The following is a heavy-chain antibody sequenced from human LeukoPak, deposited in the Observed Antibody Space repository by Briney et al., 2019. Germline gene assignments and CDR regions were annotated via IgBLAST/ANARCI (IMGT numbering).Heavy chain of an antibody. Sequence: SETLSLTCAVYGGSFSGYYWSWIRQPPGKGLEWIGEISHSGSTNYNPSLKSRVTISVDTSKNQFSLKLSSVTAADTAVYYYARGLRDFWTADAFDIWGQGTMVTVSS. CDR3: ARGLRDFWTADAFDI. J-gene: IGHJ3*02. D-gene: IGHD3/OR15-3a*01. CDR1: GGSFSGYY. V-gene: IGHV4-34*01. CDR2: ISHSGST.